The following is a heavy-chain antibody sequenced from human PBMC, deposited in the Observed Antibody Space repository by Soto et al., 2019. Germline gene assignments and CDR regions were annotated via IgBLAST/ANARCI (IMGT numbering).Heavy chain of an antibody. D-gene: IGHD2-15*01. V-gene: IGHV2-5*02. CDR3: AHRRGVVYCSGGSCYFEQYYFDY. CDR2: IYWDDDK. Sequence: SGPTLVNPTQTLTLTCTFSGFSLSTSGVGVGWIRQPPGKALEWLALIYWDDDKRYSPSLKSRLTITKDTSKNQVVLTMTNMDPVDTATNYCAHRRGVVYCSGGSCYFEQYYFDYWGQGTLVTVSS. CDR1: GFSLSTSGVG. J-gene: IGHJ4*02.